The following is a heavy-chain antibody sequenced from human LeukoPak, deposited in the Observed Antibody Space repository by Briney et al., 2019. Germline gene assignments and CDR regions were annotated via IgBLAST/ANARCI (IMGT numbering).Heavy chain of an antibody. CDR3: ARGEMDDSSGLDY. J-gene: IGHJ4*02. CDR1: GFTFSSYS. V-gene: IGHV3-21*01. Sequence: KTGGSLRLSCAASGFTFSSYSMNWVRQAPGKGLEWVSSISSSSSYIYYADSVKGRFTISRDNAKNSRYLQMNSLRAEDTAVYYCARGEMDDSSGLDYWGQGTLVTVSS. CDR2: ISSSSSYI. D-gene: IGHD3-22*01.